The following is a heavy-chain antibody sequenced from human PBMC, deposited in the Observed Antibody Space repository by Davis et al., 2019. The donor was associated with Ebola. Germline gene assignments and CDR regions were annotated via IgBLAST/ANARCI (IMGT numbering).Heavy chain of an antibody. CDR1: GFTFSNYE. CDR2: IGSRGSTI. D-gene: IGHD2-2*02. V-gene: IGHV3-48*03. CDR3: TRASKSDCSSTSCYRGEYYYYYYMDV. Sequence: PRGSLRLSCAASGFTFSNYEMNWVRQAPGKGLEWVSYIGSRGSTIYYADSVKGRFTISRDNAKNSLYLQMNSLRAEDTAVYYCTRASKSDCSSTSCYRGEYYYYYYMDVWGKGTTVTVSS. J-gene: IGHJ6*03.